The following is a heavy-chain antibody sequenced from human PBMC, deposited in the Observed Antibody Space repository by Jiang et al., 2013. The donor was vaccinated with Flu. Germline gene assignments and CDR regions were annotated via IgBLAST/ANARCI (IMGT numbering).Heavy chain of an antibody. Sequence: GSGLVKPSQTLSLTCTVSGASINSGAYYWNWIRQHPAKGLDWIGYISYSGTTYYNPSLKSRLTISVDTSKSQFSLKVTSITVADTAVYYCARLPSPRGSGLDVWGQGTTVTVSS. D-gene: IGHD6-25*01. CDR1: GASINSGAYY. J-gene: IGHJ6*02. CDR2: ISYSGTT. CDR3: ARLPSPRGSGLDV. V-gene: IGHV4-31*03.